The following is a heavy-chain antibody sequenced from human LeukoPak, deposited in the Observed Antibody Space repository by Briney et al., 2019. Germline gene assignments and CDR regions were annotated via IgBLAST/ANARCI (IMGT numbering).Heavy chain of an antibody. CDR1: GGSISSYY. V-gene: IGHV4-59*01. CDR3: ARDGTMGSGFDY. J-gene: IGHJ4*02. CDR2: IYYSGGT. Sequence: SETLSLTCTVSGGSISSYYWSWIRQPPGKGLEWIGYIYYSGGTNYNPSLKSRVTISVDTSKNQFSLKLSSVTAADTAVYYCARDGTMGSGFDYWGQGTLVTVSS. D-gene: IGHD1-26*01.